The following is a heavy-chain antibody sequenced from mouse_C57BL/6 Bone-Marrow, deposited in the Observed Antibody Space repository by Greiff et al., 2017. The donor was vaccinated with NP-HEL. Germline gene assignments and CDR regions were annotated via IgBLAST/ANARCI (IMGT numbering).Heavy chain of an antibody. CDR1: GYTFTSYW. Sequence: QVHVKQPGAELVKPGASVKLSCKASGYTFTSYWMHWVKQRPGRGLEWIGRIDPNSGGTKYNEKFKSKATLTVDKPSSTAYMQLSSLTSEDSAVYYCARGKRRERSSWSYAMDYWGQGTSVTVSS. CDR2: IDPNSGGT. V-gene: IGHV1-72*01. D-gene: IGHD1-1*01. J-gene: IGHJ4*01. CDR3: ARGKRRERSSWSYAMDY.